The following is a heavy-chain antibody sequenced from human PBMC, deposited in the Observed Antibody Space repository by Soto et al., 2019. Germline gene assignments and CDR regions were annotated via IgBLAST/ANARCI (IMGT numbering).Heavy chain of an antibody. CDR2: ISAYNGNT. CDR3: ARGSSWYRLYYYCYMDV. V-gene: IGHV1-18*01. Sequence: ASVKVSCKASGYTFTSYGISWVRQAPGQGLEWMGWISAYNGNTNYAQKLQGRVTMTTDTSTSTAYMELRSLRSDDTAVYYCARGSSWYRLYYYCYMDVWGKGTTVTVSS. J-gene: IGHJ6*03. D-gene: IGHD6-13*01. CDR1: GYTFTSYG.